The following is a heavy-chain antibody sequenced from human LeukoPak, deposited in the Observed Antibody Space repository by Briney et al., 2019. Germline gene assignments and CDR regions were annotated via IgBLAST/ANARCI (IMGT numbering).Heavy chain of an antibody. CDR3: AKDLDYDISTGLDY. J-gene: IGHJ4*02. Sequence: TGGSLRLSCAASGFTFSSYAMSWVRQAPGKGLEWVSAISGSGGSTYYADSVKGRFTISRDNSKNTLYLQMNSLRAEDTAVYYCAKDLDYDISTGLDYWGQGTLVTVSS. V-gene: IGHV3-23*01. D-gene: IGHD3-9*01. CDR1: GFTFSSYA. CDR2: ISGSGGST.